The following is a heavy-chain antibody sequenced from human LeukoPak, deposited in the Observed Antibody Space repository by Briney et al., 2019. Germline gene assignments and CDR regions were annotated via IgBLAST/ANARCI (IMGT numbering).Heavy chain of an antibody. CDR2: IKQDGSEK. Sequence: PGGSLRLSFAASGFTFSGYWMSWVRKPPGKGREWVANIKQDGSEKSYVDSVKGRFTISRDNTKNSLYLQMNSLRAEDTAVYFCAREWAGPSFDYWGQGTLVTVSS. J-gene: IGHJ4*02. CDR1: GFTFSGYW. D-gene: IGHD6-19*01. CDR3: AREWAGPSFDY. V-gene: IGHV3-7*01.